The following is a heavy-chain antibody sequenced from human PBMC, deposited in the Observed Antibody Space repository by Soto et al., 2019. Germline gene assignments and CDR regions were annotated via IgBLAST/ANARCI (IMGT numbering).Heavy chain of an antibody. J-gene: IGHJ4*02. CDR2: INSDESST. CDR1: GFTFSSYW. Sequence: EVQLVESGGGLVQPGGSLRLSCAASGFTFSSYWMHWVRQAPGKGLVWVSRINSDESSTSYADSVKGRFTTSTDNAKNTLYLQMTSLRSEDTAVYYCARVEYISGSPNFDYWGQGTLVSVSS. D-gene: IGHD6-19*01. CDR3: ARVEYISGSPNFDY. V-gene: IGHV3-74*01.